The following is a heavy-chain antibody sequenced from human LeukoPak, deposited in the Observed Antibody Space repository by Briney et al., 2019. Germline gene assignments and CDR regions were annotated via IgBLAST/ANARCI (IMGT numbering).Heavy chain of an antibody. CDR2: IIPIFGTA. D-gene: IGHD1-26*01. J-gene: IGHJ5*02. CDR3: ARGELWFHP. V-gene: IGHV1-69*13. Sequence: ASVKVSLKASGGTFSSYAISWARQAPGQGVEWMGGIIPIFGTANSAQNVQGRITITANESTSTAYTELSSLRSEDTAVYYWARGELWFHPWGKGTLVTVSS. CDR1: GGTFSSYA.